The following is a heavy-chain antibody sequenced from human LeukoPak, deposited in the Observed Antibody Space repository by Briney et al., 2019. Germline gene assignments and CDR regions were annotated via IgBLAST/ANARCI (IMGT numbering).Heavy chain of an antibody. CDR1: GYTFTGHY. J-gene: IGHJ4*02. CDR3: AREGGSSHDY. CDR2: INPNSGGT. D-gene: IGHD6-13*01. V-gene: IGHV1-2*02. Sequence: ASVKVSCKASGYTFTGHYMHWVRQAPGQGLEWMGWINPNSGGTKYAQKFQGRVITTRDTSISTAYMELTRLKSDDTAVYYCAREGGSSHDYWGQGTLVTVSS.